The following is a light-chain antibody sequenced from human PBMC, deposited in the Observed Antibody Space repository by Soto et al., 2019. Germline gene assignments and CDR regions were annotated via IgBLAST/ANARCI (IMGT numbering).Light chain of an antibody. V-gene: IGKV3D-20*02. CDR1: QSVSSSY. CDR3: QQHTDWPPIT. CDR2: GAS. Sequence: EIVLTQSPGTLSLSPGERATLSCRASQSVSSSYLAWYQQKPGQAPRLFIYGASSRATGIPARFSGSGSGTDFILTISSLQSEDFAVYYCQQHTDWPPITFGQGTRLEIK. J-gene: IGKJ5*01.